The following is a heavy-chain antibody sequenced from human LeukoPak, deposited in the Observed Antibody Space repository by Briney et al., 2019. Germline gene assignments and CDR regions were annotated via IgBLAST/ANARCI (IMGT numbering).Heavy chain of an antibody. CDR1: GYTFTGYY. CDR3: ASLGYCSGGSCYSLRAFDI. J-gene: IGHJ3*02. D-gene: IGHD2-15*01. Sequence: GASVKFSCKASGYTFTGYYMHWVRQAPGQGLEWMGRINPNSGGTNYAQKFQGRVTMTRDTSISTAYMELSRLRSDDTAVYYCASLGYCSGGSCYSLRAFDIWGQGTMVTVSS. CDR2: INPNSGGT. V-gene: IGHV1-2*06.